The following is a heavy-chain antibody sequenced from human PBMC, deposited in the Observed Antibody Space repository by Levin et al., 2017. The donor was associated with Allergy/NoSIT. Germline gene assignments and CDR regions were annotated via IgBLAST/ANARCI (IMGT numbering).Heavy chain of an antibody. J-gene: IGHJ4*02. D-gene: IGHD6-13*01. Sequence: GSLRLSCAVYGGSFSGYYWSWIRQPPGKGLEWIGEINHSGSTNYNPSLKSRVTISVDTSKNQFSLKLSSVTAADTAVYYCASIAAAGTSDYWGQGTLVTVSS. CDR2: INHSGST. CDR1: GGSFSGYY. CDR3: ASIAAAGTSDY. V-gene: IGHV4-34*01.